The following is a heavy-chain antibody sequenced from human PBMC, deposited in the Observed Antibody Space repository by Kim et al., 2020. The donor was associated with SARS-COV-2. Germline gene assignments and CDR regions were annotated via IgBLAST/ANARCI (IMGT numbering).Heavy chain of an antibody. D-gene: IGHD5-18*01. V-gene: IGHV1-69*01. J-gene: IGHJ1*01. CDR3: ARDPADTAMVGYFQH. Sequence: QKFQGRVTITADESTSTAYMELSSLRSEDTAVYYCARDPADTAMVGYFQHWGQGTLVTVSS.